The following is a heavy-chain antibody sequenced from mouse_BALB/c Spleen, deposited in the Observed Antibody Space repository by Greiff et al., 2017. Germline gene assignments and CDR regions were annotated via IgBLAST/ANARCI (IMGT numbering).Heavy chain of an antibody. CDR3: ARALYYRYDGASFAY. V-gene: IGHV7-3*02. CDR2: IRNKANGYTT. J-gene: IGHJ3*01. Sequence: DVQLQESGGGLVQPGGSLRLSCATSGFTFTDYYMSWVRQPPGKALEWLGFIRNKANGYTTEYSASVKGRFTISRDNSQSILYLQMNTLRAEDSATYYCARALYYRYDGASFAYWGQGTLVTVSA. D-gene: IGHD2-14*01. CDR1: GFTFTDYY.